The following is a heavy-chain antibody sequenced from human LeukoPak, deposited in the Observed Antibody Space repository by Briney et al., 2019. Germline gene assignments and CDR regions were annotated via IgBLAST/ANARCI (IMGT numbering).Heavy chain of an antibody. Sequence: PSETLSLTCTVSGVSISSYYWSWIRQPPGKGLEWIGYIYYSGSTNYNPSLKSRVTISVDTSKNQFSLKLSSVTAADTAVYYCARAPGQWLRSGGWYFDLWGRGTLVTVSS. CDR3: ARAPGQWLRSGGWYFDL. CDR1: GVSISSYY. D-gene: IGHD6-19*01. V-gene: IGHV4-59*01. J-gene: IGHJ2*01. CDR2: IYYSGST.